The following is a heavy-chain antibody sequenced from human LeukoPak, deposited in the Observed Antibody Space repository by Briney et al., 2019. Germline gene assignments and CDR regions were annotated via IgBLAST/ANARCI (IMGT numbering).Heavy chain of an antibody. Sequence: PGRSLRLSCAASGFTFSSYGMHWVRQAPGKGLEWVAVISYDGSNKYYADSVKGRFTISRDNSKNTLYLQMNSLSAEDTAVYYCARDYPPDWGQGTLVTVSA. CDR1: GFTFSSYG. CDR2: ISYDGSNK. CDR3: ARDYPPD. J-gene: IGHJ4*02. V-gene: IGHV3-30*03.